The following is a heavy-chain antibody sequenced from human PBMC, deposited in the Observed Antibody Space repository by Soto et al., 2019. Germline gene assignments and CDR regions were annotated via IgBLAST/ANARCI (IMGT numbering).Heavy chain of an antibody. CDR2: IYHSGST. V-gene: IGHV4-30-2*01. Sequence: SETLSLTCDVSGDTISTGGYTWAWIRQPPGKALEWIGYIYHSGSTYYNPSLKSRVTISVDRSKNQFSLKLSSVTAADTAVYYCARALITKVDYWGQGTLVTVSS. J-gene: IGHJ4*02. CDR1: GDTISTGGYT. D-gene: IGHD3-10*01. CDR3: ARALITKVDY.